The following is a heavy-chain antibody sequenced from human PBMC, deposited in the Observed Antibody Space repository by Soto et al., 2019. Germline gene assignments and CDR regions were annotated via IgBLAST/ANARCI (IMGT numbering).Heavy chain of an antibody. CDR1: GFTFSSYA. V-gene: IGHV3-30-3*01. CDR3: ARVDANDDYVWGSLDP. D-gene: IGHD3-16*01. Sequence: GGSLRLSCAASGFTFSSYAMHWVRQAPGKGLEWVAVISYDGSNKYYADSVKGRFTISRDNSKNTLYLQMNSLRAEDTAVYYCARVDANDDYVWGSLDPWGQGTLVTVSS. J-gene: IGHJ5*02. CDR2: ISYDGSNK.